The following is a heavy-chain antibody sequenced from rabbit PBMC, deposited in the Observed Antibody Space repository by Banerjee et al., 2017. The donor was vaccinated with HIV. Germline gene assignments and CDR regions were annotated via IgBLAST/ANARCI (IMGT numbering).Heavy chain of an antibody. J-gene: IGHJ6*01. D-gene: IGHD6-1*01. CDR1: EFSFSSGYY. Sequence: QEQLEESGGDLVKPGASLTLTCTASEFSFSSGYYMSWVRQAPGKGLEWIGCIYTGDGGTNYATWAKGRFTISKTSSTTVTLQMTSLTAADTATYFCARYAGYVGYPYGTLWGPGTLVTVS. V-gene: IGHV1S45*01. CDR2: IYTGDGGT. CDR3: ARYAGYVGYPYGTL.